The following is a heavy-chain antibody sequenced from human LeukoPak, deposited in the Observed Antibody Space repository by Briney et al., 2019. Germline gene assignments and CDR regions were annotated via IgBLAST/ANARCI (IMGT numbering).Heavy chain of an antibody. J-gene: IGHJ6*03. CDR2: IYYTGST. D-gene: IGHD3-3*01. CDR1: GGSISVYY. V-gene: IGHV4-59*01. CDR3: ARDQARKTIFGVVSPLYYMDV. Sequence: SETLSLTCTVYGGSISVYYWSWIRQPPGEGLEWIRYIYYTGSTNYNPSLKSRVTISVDTSKNQFSLKLSSVTAADTAVYYCARDQARKTIFGVVSPLYYMDVWGKGTTVTVSS.